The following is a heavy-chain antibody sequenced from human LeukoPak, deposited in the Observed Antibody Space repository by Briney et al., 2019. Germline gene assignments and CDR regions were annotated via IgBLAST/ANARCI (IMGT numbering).Heavy chain of an antibody. CDR1: GYTFTGYY. CDR2: INPNSGGT. D-gene: IGHD6-25*01. CDR3: ARGDFSSGTYYFDY. V-gene: IGHV1-2*06. Sequence: ASVNVSCKASGYTFTGYYMHWVRQAPGQGLEWMGRINPNSGGTNYAQKFQGRVTMTRDTSISTAYMELSRLRSDDTAVYYCARGDFSSGTYYFDYWGQGTLVTVSS. J-gene: IGHJ4*02.